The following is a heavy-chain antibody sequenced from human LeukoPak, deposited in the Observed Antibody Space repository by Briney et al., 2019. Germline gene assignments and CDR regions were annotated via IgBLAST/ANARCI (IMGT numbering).Heavy chain of an antibody. CDR1: GFTVSNNY. J-gene: IGHJ4*02. V-gene: IGHV3-53*05. CDR2: TYSGGST. Sequence: GGSLRLSCAASGFTVSNNYMSWVRQAPGKGLEWVSVTYSGGSTYYADSVKGRFTISRDNSKNTLYLQMNSLRAEDTAVYYCAKDRRDSGSYYDYWGQGTLVTVSS. CDR3: AKDRRDSGSYYDY. D-gene: IGHD1-26*01.